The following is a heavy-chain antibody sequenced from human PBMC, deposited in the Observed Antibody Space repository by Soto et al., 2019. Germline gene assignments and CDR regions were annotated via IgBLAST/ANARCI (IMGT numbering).Heavy chain of an antibody. Sequence: QVQLVQSGAEVRKPGASVRVSCKASGYTFTGYNMHWVRQAPGQGIEWMGWINPNNGGTDYAQKFQGRVTMTRDTSISTAYMELSRLISDDTAVYYCARLRGPYCSSTSCLYYFDYWGQGTLVTVSS. V-gene: IGHV1-2*02. D-gene: IGHD2-2*01. CDR3: ARLRGPYCSSTSCLYYFDY. J-gene: IGHJ4*02. CDR1: GYTFTGYN. CDR2: INPNNGGT.